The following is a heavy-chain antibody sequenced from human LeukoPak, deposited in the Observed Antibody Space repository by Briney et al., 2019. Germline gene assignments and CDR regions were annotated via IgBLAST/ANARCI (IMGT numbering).Heavy chain of an antibody. J-gene: IGHJ4*02. D-gene: IGHD3-3*01. CDR2: IKQDGSEK. CDR3: ARESYDFWSGYPYFDY. Sequence: PGGSLRLSCAASGFTFSSYWMSWVRQAPGKGLGWVANIKQDGSEKYYVDSVKGRFTISRDNAKNSLYLQMNSLRAEDTAVYYCARESYDFWSGYPYFDYWGQGTLVTVSS. V-gene: IGHV3-7*01. CDR1: GFTFSSYW.